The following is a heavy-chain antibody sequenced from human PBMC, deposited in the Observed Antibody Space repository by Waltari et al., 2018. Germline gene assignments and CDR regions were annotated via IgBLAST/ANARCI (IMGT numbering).Heavy chain of an antibody. Sequence: QVQLVQSGAEVKKPGASVKVSCKASGYTFTGYYMHWVRQAPGQGLEWMGWSNPNSGGTNYAQKVQGRVTMTRDTSISTAYMGLSRLRSDDTAVYYCARVGVYYGSGSYYNFDYWGQGTLVTVSS. V-gene: IGHV1-2*02. J-gene: IGHJ4*02. CDR2: SNPNSGGT. CDR3: ARVGVYYGSGSYYNFDY. D-gene: IGHD3-10*01. CDR1: GYTFTGYY.